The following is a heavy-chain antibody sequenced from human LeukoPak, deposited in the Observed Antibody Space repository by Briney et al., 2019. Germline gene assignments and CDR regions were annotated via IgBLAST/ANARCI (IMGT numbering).Heavy chain of an antibody. CDR1: GFTFSSYW. J-gene: IGHJ4*02. D-gene: IGHD1-14*01. CDR3: ARSNQADDY. CDR2: ISSDGSST. V-gene: IGHV3-74*01. Sequence: PGGSLRLSCAASGFTFSSYWMHWVRQVPGKGLVWVSRISSDGSSTSYADSVKGRFTISRDNAKNTLYVQMNSLRAEDTAVYYCARSNQADDYWGQGTLVTVSS.